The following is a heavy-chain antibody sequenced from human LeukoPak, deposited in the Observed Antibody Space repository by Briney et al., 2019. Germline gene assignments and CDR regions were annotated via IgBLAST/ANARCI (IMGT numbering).Heavy chain of an antibody. CDR3: TRRGHVVAPN. D-gene: IGHD2-15*01. J-gene: IGHJ4*02. V-gene: IGHV4-39*01. Sequence: SETLSLTCTVSGGSISSSSYYWVWIRQPPGKGLQWVGSIYYDGSTYYNPSLKSRVTISVDTSKNQFSLNLSSVTAADTALYYCTRRGHVVAPNWGQGTLVTVSS. CDR1: GGSISSSSYY. CDR2: IYYDGST.